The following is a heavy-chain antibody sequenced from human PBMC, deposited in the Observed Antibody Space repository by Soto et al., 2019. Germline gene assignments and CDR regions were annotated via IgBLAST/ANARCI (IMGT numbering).Heavy chain of an antibody. CDR3: ARQIYDSDTGPNFQYYFDS. D-gene: IGHD3-22*01. CDR2: IGPSDSQT. J-gene: IGHJ4*02. Sequence: GESLKISCKVSVYSFAGYWITWVRQKPGKGLEWMGRIGPSDSQTYYSPSFRGHVTISATKSITTVFLQWSSLRASDTAMYYCARQIYDSDTGPNFQYYFDSWGQGTPVTVSS. V-gene: IGHV5-10-1*01. CDR1: VYSFAGYW.